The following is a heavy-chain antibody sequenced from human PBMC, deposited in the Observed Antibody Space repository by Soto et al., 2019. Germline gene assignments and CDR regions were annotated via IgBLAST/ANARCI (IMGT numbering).Heavy chain of an antibody. CDR2: ISGSGGST. D-gene: IGHD6-19*01. Sequence: XXSLRLSFAASGFTFSSYAMRWVPQAPGKGLEWVSAISGSGGSTYYADSVRGRFTISRDNSKNTLYLQMNSLRAEDTAVYYCAKVQSTVAGPFDYWGQGTLVTVSS. J-gene: IGHJ4*02. CDR1: GFTFSSYA. V-gene: IGHV3-23*01. CDR3: AKVQSTVAGPFDY.